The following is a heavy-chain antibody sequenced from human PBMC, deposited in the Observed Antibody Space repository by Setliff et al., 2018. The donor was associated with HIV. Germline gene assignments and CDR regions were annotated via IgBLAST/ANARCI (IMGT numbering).Heavy chain of an antibody. CDR3: ARRDGRSMNAFEI. D-gene: IGHD6-13*01. V-gene: IGHV5-51*01. CDR1: DYAFTSYW. J-gene: IGHJ3*02. Sequence: GESLKISCKAVDYAFTSYWIGWVRQMPGEGLEWMGIIYPEDSNIKYNPSFQNQVTISADKSISTAYLQVHNLKASDTATYYCARRDGRSMNAFEIWGPGTMVTVSS. CDR2: IYPEDSNI.